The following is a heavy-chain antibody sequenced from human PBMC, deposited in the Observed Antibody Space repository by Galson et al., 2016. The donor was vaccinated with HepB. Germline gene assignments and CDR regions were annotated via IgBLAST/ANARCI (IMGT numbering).Heavy chain of an antibody. CDR3: ARLHDLRGWGFYFDY. Sequence: QSGAEVKKPGDSLRISCQGSGYTFTAYLIAWVRQVPGKGLEWMGITYPGDSRTTYSPSFHGHITITVDKSLTTAHLQWNSLQASDTGMYYCARLHDLRGWGFYFDYWGQGTLVTVSS. D-gene: IGHD6-19*01. CDR2: TYPGDSRT. J-gene: IGHJ4*02. CDR1: GYTFTAYL. V-gene: IGHV5-51*01.